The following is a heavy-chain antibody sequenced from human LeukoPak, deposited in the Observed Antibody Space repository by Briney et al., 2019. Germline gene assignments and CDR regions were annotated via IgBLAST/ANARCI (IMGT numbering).Heavy chain of an antibody. CDR2: IYPGDSET. CDR3: ARRGSRSSGVSYGLDV. D-gene: IGHD6-6*01. V-gene: IGHV5-51*01. Sequence: GESLKISCKGSGYSFTSYWIGWVRQMPGKGLEWMWFIYPGDSETRYSPSFQGQVTISADKSISTAYVQWTSLKASDTAMYYCARRGSRSSGVSYGLDVWGQGTTVTVSS. CDR1: GYSFTSYW. J-gene: IGHJ6*02.